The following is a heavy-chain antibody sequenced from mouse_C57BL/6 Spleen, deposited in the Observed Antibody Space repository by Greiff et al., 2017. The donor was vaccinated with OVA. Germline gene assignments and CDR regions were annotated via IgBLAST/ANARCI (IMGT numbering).Heavy chain of an antibody. CDR2: INYDGSST. D-gene: IGHD3-2*02. CDR3: ARGGDSSGFIYAMDY. CDR1: GFTFSDYY. Sequence: EVHLVESEGGLVQPGSSMKLSCTASGFTFSDYYMAWVRQVPEKGLEWVANINYDGSSTYYLDSLKSRFIISRDNAKNILYLQMSSLKSEDTATYYCARGGDSSGFIYAMDYWGQGTSVTVSS. J-gene: IGHJ4*01. V-gene: IGHV5-16*01.